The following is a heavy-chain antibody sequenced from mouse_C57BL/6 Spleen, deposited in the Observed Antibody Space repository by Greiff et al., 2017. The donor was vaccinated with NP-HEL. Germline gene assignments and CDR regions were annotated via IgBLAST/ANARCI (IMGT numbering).Heavy chain of an antibody. V-gene: IGHV3-2*02. D-gene: IGHD1-2*01. CDR2: ISYSGST. Sequence: VQLKESGPGLVKPSQSLSLTCTVTGYSITSGYGWNWIRQLPGNKLEWMGYISYSGSTKYNPSLKSRTSITRDTSKNQFFLQLKSVTTEDTATYYCARSARIKYWGQGTTLTVSS. CDR3: ARSARIKY. J-gene: IGHJ2*01. CDR1: GYSITSGYG.